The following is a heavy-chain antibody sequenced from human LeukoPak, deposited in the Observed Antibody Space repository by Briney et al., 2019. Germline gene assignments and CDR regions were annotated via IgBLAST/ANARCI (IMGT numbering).Heavy chain of an antibody. CDR2: INTNTGNP. CDR3: ASGPSYSGSNEYFDS. Sequence: ASVKVSCKASGYTFSSYTMNWVRQAPGQGLEWMGWINTNTGNPTYAQDYTGRFVFSLDTSVSTTYLQISRLKAEDTAVYYCASGPSYSGSNEYFDSWGQGTLVAVSS. D-gene: IGHD1-26*01. J-gene: IGHJ4*02. CDR1: GYTFSSYT. V-gene: IGHV7-4-1*02.